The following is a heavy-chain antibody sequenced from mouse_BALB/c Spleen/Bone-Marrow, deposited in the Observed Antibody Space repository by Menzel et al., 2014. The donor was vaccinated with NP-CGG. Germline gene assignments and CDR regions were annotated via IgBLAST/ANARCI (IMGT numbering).Heavy chain of an antibody. D-gene: IGHD1-1*01. V-gene: IGHV2-6-7*01. CDR1: GTSLTDYG. CDR2: IWGDGST. CDR3: ARDLYYCGCDY. J-gene: IGHJ2*01. Sequence: VQLQQSGPGLESPSPSMFIICTASGTSLTDYGVNRVSQPPGKNLEWLGMIWGDGSTDYNSTLKSRLSISKDNSQSQIFLKMNSLETDDTARYCCARDLYYCGCDYWGQGTTLTVSS.